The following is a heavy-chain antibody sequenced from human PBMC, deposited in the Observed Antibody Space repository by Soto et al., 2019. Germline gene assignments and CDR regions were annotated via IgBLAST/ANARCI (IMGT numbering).Heavy chain of an antibody. CDR2: IKSKINGGTA. Sequence: GGSLRLSCAASGFIFSNAWINWVRQVPGKGLEWVGRIKSKINGGTADYAAPVQGRFAVSRDDSKNMVFLQMNSLKTEDTAVYYCTSLNPVNRAFDSWGQGTMVTVSS. CDR3: TSLNPVNRAFDS. V-gene: IGHV3-15*07. J-gene: IGHJ3*02. D-gene: IGHD4-4*01. CDR1: GFIFSNAW.